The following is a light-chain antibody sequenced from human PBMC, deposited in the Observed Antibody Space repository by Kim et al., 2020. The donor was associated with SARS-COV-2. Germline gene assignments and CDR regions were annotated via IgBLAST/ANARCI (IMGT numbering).Light chain of an antibody. Sequence: RSASVGDRVTSTCRASQSISSWLAWYQQKPGKAPKLLIYDASSLESGVPSRFSGSGSGTEFTLTISSLQPDDFATYYCQQFNSYHTFGQGTKLEI. CDR3: QQFNSYHT. CDR1: QSISSW. CDR2: DAS. V-gene: IGKV1-5*01. J-gene: IGKJ2*01.